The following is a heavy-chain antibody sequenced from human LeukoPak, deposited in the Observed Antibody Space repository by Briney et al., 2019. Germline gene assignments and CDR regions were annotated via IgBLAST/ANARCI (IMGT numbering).Heavy chain of an antibody. V-gene: IGHV3-48*03. J-gene: IGHJ4*02. Sequence: GGPLRLSCAASGFTFSSYEMNWVRQAPGKGLEWVSYISSSGSTIYYADSVKGRFTISRDNAKNSLYLQMNSLRAEDTAVYYCARDYGKSGRIDSSFGYWGQGSLVTVSS. D-gene: IGHD6-13*01. CDR3: ARDYGKSGRIDSSFGY. CDR2: ISSSGSTI. CDR1: GFTFSSYE.